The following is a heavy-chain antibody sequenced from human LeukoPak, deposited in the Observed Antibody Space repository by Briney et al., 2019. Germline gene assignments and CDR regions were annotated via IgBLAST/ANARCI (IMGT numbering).Heavy chain of an antibody. Sequence: ASVKVSCKASGYIFTGYYMHWVRQAPGQGLEWMGWINPNSGGTNYAQKFQGRVTMTRVTSISTAYMELSRLRSDDTAVYYCARDSYGDYPYYYYGMDVWGQGTTVTVSS. CDR2: INPNSGGT. CDR3: ARDSYGDYPYYYYGMDV. D-gene: IGHD4-17*01. CDR1: GYIFTGYY. V-gene: IGHV1-2*02. J-gene: IGHJ6*02.